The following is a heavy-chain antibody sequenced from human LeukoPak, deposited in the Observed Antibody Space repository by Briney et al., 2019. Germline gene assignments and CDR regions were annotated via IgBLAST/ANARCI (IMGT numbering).Heavy chain of an antibody. CDR1: GYTFTGYY. D-gene: IGHD5-12*01. J-gene: IGHJ4*02. V-gene: IGHV1-2*02. Sequence: ASVKVSCKASGYTFTGYYMHWVRQAPGQGLEWMGWINPNSGGTNYAQKFQGRVTMTRDTSISTAYMELSRLRSDDTAVYYCARYRGGYSFFEYWGRGTLVTVSS. CDR2: INPNSGGT. CDR3: ARYRGGYSFFEY.